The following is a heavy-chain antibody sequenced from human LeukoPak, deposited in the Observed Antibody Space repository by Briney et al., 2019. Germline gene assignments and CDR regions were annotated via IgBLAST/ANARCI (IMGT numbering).Heavy chain of an antibody. CDR2: ISSSSSYI. D-gene: IGHD4-17*01. Sequence: GGSLRLSCAASGFTFSSYSMNWVRQAPGKGLEWVSSISSSSSYIYYADSVKGRFTTSRDNAKNSLYLQMNSLRAEDTAVYYCARVYGDYGGYWFDPWGQGTLVTVSS. V-gene: IGHV3-21*01. CDR3: ARVYGDYGGYWFDP. J-gene: IGHJ5*02. CDR1: GFTFSSYS.